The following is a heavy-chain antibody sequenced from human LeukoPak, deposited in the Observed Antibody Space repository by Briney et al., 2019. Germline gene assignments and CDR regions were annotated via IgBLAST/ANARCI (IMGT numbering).Heavy chain of an antibody. J-gene: IGHJ4*02. Sequence: HSGGSLRLSCVASGIIVRNNYMTWVRQAPGKGLVWVSHINSDGSWTSYADSVKGRFTISKDNAKNTVYLQMNSLRAEDTAVYYCARSYGTGAARGYLDSWGQGTLVTVS. CDR1: GIIVRNNY. CDR2: INSDGSWT. CDR3: ARSYGTGAARGYLDS. D-gene: IGHD1-26*01. V-gene: IGHV3-74*01.